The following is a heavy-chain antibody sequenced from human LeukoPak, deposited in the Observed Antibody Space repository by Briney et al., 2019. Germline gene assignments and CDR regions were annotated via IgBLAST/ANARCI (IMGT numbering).Heavy chain of an antibody. D-gene: IGHD3-9*01. Sequence: SETLSLTCTVSGGSISSYYWSWIRQPPGKGLEWIGYSYYSGSTNYNPSLKSRVTISVDTSKNQFSLKLRSVTAADTAVYYCARGEGRYFDWLIDAFDIWGQGTMVTVSS. CDR2: SYYSGST. CDR1: GGSISSYY. J-gene: IGHJ3*02. CDR3: ARGEGRYFDWLIDAFDI. V-gene: IGHV4-59*01.